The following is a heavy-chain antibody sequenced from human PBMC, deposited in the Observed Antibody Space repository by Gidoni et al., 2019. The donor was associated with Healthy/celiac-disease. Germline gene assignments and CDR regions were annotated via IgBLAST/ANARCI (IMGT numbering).Heavy chain of an antibody. Sequence: QVQLVQSGAEVKKPGASVKVSCKASGYTFTGYYMHWVRQAPGQGLEWMGWINPNSGGTNYAQKFQGRVTMTRDTSISTAYMELSRLRSDDTAVYYCARDLGLRYFDWLLPDAFDIWGQGTMVTVSS. CDR3: ARDLGLRYFDWLLPDAFDI. CDR2: INPNSGGT. CDR1: GYTFTGYY. J-gene: IGHJ3*02. D-gene: IGHD3-9*01. V-gene: IGHV1-2*02.